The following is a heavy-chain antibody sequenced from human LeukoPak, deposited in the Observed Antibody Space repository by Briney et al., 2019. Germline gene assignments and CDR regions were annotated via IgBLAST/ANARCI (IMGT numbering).Heavy chain of an antibody. CDR1: GLSISDNY. CDR2: IHSGGNI. Sequence: PGGSLRLSCAASGLSISDNYMSWVRQAPGKGLEWVSIIHSGGNIYYADSVKGRFTISRDNSKNTLYLQMNSLRAEDTAVYYCARDRGYAMDVWGQGTTATVSS. CDR3: ARDRGYAMDV. J-gene: IGHJ6*02. D-gene: IGHD1-1*01. V-gene: IGHV3-53*01.